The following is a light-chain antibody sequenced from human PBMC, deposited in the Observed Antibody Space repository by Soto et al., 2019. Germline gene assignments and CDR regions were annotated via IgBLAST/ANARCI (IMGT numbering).Light chain of an antibody. Sequence: EIVLTQSPGTLSLSPGERAALSCRASQSVRSSYLAWYQQKRGQAPRLLIYGASSRVAGVPDRFSGSGSGTDFTPTTGRREPEDFAVYYCQGYASYRTFAQGTKGDTK. CDR3: QGYASYRT. J-gene: IGKJ1*01. CDR2: GAS. V-gene: IGKV3-20*01. CDR1: QSVRSSY.